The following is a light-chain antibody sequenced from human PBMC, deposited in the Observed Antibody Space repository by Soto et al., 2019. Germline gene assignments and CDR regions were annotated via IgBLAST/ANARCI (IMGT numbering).Light chain of an antibody. V-gene: IGKV3-20*01. Sequence: EMVLTQSPGTLSLSLGERATLSCRASQTVSSSFLAWYRQNPVQPPRLLIYGASKRATGIPDWCSGSGSGPDSTLTISRLEPEDFAVYYWQQFGSHGLTFGGGTKVEIK. CDR2: GAS. J-gene: IGKJ4*01. CDR1: QTVSSSF. CDR3: QQFGSHGLT.